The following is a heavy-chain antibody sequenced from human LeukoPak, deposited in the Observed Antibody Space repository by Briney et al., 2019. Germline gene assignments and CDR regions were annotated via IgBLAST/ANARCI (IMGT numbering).Heavy chain of an antibody. Sequence: GSLRLSFAASGFNFNDYYMSWIRPAPGKGLEWVSYISSSGSTIYYSDSVKGRFTISRDNAKNSLYLQMNSLRAEDTAVYYCARDPLFGIVTLDYWGQGTLVTVSS. CDR2: ISSSGSTI. V-gene: IGHV3-11*01. CDR1: GFNFNDYY. D-gene: IGHD3-16*01. J-gene: IGHJ4*02. CDR3: ARDPLFGIVTLDY.